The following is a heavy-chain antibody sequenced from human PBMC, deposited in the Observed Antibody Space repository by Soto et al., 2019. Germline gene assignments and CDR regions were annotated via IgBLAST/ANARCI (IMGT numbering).Heavy chain of an antibody. Sequence: EVQLVESGGGLVKPGGSLRLSCAASGFTFTDVWMTWVRQAPGKGLEWVGRIKRKIDGETTDYAAPVKGRFTISRAGINNALFRQMNSLKADDTCVYYCSLYAQCSSTNCPGAFDIWRQGTMVTVSS. V-gene: IGHV3-15*01. CDR2: IKRKIDGETT. J-gene: IGHJ3*02. CDR3: SLYAQCSSTNCPGAFDI. D-gene: IGHD2-2*01. CDR1: GFTFTDVW.